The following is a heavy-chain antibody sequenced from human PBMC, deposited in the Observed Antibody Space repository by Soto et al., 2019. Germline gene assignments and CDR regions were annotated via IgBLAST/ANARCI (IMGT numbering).Heavy chain of an antibody. CDR2: ISSDGSNK. Sequence: QVQLVESGGGVVQPGRSLRLSCAVSGFTFSSHAMHWVRQAPGKGLEWVTLISSDGSNKYYADSVKGRFTTSRDNSKNTMYLQMTSLRVADTAVYYCARDDEGGSDCDLGYWGQGALVTVSS. CDR3: ARDDEGGSDCDLGY. CDR1: GFTFSSHA. J-gene: IGHJ4*02. D-gene: IGHD1-26*01. V-gene: IGHV3-30-3*01.